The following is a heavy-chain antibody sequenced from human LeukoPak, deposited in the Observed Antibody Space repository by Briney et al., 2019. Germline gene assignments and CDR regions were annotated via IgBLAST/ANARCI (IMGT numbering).Heavy chain of an antibody. Sequence: GGSLRLSCAASGFTFSDYYMSWIRQAPGKGLEWVSYISSSGSTIYYADSVKGRFTIARYNAKNSLYLQMNSLRAEDTAVYYCARDRRTYYYDSKGFDIWGQGTMVTVSS. CDR3: ARDRRTYYYDSKGFDI. CDR1: GFTFSDYY. J-gene: IGHJ3*02. V-gene: IGHV3-11*01. D-gene: IGHD3-22*01. CDR2: ISSSGSTI.